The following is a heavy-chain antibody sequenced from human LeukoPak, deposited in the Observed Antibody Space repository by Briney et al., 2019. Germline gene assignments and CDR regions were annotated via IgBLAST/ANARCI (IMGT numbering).Heavy chain of an antibody. CDR1: GFTFSSYR. CDR2: FRSNQYGGAA. V-gene: IGHV3-49*03. Sequence: GGSRRLSCAASGFTFSSYRMPWFRQAPGKGREGVGPFRSNQYGGAAEYAASVKGRFSISRDDSKSIAYLQMDSLKSEDTAIYYCARIYDTDHYYYGMDVWGQGTTVTVSS. D-gene: IGHD3-9*01. J-gene: IGHJ6*02. CDR3: ARIYDTDHYYYGMDV.